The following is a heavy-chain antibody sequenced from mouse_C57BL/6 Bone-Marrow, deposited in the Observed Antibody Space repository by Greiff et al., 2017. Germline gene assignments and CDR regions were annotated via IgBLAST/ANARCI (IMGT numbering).Heavy chain of an antibody. CDR1: GYTFTGYW. J-gene: IGHJ2*01. CDR3: AREGGSSFYFDY. Sequence: QVQLQQSGAELMKPGASVKLSCKATGYTFTGYWIEWVKQRPGHGLEWIGEILPGRGSTNYNEKFKGKATFTADTSSNTAYMQLSSLTTEDSAIYYCAREGGSSFYFDYWGQGTTLTVSS. V-gene: IGHV1-9*01. D-gene: IGHD1-1*01. CDR2: ILPGRGST.